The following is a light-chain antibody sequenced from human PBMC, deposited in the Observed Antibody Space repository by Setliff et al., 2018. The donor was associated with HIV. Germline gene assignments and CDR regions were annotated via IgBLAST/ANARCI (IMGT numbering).Light chain of an antibody. J-gene: IGLJ1*01. CDR2: DVT. Sequence: QSALTQPASASGSPGQSITISCTGTSSDIGTYNLVSWYQQHPGKAPKLMIYDVTKRPSGVSNRFSGSKSGNTASLTISGLQAEDEADYYCCSYAGSSTYVFGTGTKVTVL. CDR1: SSDIGTYNL. CDR3: CSYAGSSTYV. V-gene: IGLV2-23*02.